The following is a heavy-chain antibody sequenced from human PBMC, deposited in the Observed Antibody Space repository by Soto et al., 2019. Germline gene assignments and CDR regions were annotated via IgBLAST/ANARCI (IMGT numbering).Heavy chain of an antibody. CDR1: GFAVSSKY. J-gene: IGHJ4*02. D-gene: IGHD6-19*01. CDR2: IYGGGTT. Sequence: EVQLVESGGGLIQPGGSLRLSCAASGFAVSSKYMTWVRQAPGKGLEWVSVIYGGGTTYYADSVQGRFTISRVTSKNTLYLQMNSLRAEDTAVYYCVQTTGWPGFDFWGQGTLVTVSS. V-gene: IGHV3-53*01. CDR3: VQTTGWPGFDF.